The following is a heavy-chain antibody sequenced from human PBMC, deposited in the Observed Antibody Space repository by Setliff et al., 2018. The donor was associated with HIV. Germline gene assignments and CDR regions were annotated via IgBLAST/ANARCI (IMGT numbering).Heavy chain of an antibody. CDR3: GRSSGSYLGYFQH. V-gene: IGHV2-5*02. CDR2: IYWDDDK. CDR1: GFSLSTSGVG. Sequence: GPTLVNPTQTLTLTCTFSGFSLSTSGVGVGWIRQPPGKALEWLALIYWDDDKRYSPSLKTRLTITRLTTTKDTSKNQVVLTMTNMDPVDTATYYCGRSSGSYLGYFQHWGQGTLVTVSS. D-gene: IGHD1-26*01. J-gene: IGHJ1*01.